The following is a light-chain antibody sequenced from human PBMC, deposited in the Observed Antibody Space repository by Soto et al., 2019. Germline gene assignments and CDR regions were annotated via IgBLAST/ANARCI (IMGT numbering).Light chain of an antibody. CDR3: QQHYSTPLT. CDR1: QSVLYSSNNKNY. Sequence: DIVMTQSPDSLAVSLGERATINCKSSQSVLYSSNNKNYLAWYQQKPGQPPKLLIYWASTRESGVPDRFRGSGSGTDFTLTISSLQAEDVAVYYCQQHYSTPLTFGGGTKVEIK. CDR2: WAS. V-gene: IGKV4-1*01. J-gene: IGKJ4*01.